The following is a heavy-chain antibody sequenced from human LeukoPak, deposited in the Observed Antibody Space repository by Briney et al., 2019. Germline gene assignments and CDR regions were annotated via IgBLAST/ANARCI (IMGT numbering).Heavy chain of an antibody. CDR1: GASISSDY. Sequence: SETLSLTCTVSGASISSDYWSWIRQSPGKGLEWIGYIYDSGNTDYNPSLKSRVSISMNTSKNQFSLNLSSVTDADTDVYYCAGSGRRYFRDWGQGTLVTVSS. CDR2: IYDSGNT. V-gene: IGHV4-59*08. CDR3: AGSGRRYFRD. J-gene: IGHJ1*01. D-gene: IGHD6-25*01.